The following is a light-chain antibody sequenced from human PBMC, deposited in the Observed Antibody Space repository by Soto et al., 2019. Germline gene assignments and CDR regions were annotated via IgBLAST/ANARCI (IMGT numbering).Light chain of an antibody. J-gene: IGLJ1*01. CDR1: SSDVGGYSS. CDR3: SSYTSSSSLYV. CDR2: EVS. V-gene: IGLV2-14*01. Sequence: QSALTLPASVSGSPGQSITISCTGTSSDVGGYSSVSWYQQYPGKAPKLIIYEVSNRPSGVSNRFSGSKSGNTASLTISGLQTEDEADYHCSSYTSSSSLYVFGTGTKLTVL.